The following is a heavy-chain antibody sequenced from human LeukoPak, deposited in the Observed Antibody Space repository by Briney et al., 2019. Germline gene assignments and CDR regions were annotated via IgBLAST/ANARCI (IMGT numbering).Heavy chain of an antibody. V-gene: IGHV4-34*01. J-gene: IGHJ3*02. CDR3: ARRTTDDDAFDI. CDR1: GGPFSGYY. D-gene: IGHD4-17*01. Sequence: PSETLSLTCAVYGGPFSGYYWSWIRQPPGKGLEWIGEINHSGSTNYNPSLKSRVTISVDTSKNQFSLKLSSVTAADTAVYYCARRTTDDDAFDIWGQGTMVTVSS. CDR2: INHSGST.